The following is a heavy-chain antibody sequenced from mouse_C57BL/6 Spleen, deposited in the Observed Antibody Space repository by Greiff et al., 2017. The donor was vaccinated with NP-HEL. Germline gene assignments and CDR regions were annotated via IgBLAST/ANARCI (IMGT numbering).Heavy chain of an antibody. D-gene: IGHD2-4*01. J-gene: IGHJ4*01. CDR3: AREENDYALYYAMDY. CDR1: GYSITSGYY. CDR2: ISYDGSN. V-gene: IGHV3-6*01. Sequence: EVQVVESGPGLVKPSQSLSLTCSVTGYSITSGYYWNWIRQFPGNKLEWMGYISYDGSNNYNPYLKNRISITRDTAKNQFFLKLNSLTTEDTATYDFAREENDYALYYAMDYWGQGTSVTVSS.